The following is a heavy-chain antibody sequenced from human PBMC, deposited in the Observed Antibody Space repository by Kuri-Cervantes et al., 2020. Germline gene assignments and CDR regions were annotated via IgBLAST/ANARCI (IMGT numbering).Heavy chain of an antibody. CDR2: IWYDGSNK. D-gene: IGHD6-19*01. Sequence: GESLKISCAASGFTFSSYGMHWVRQAPGKGLEWVAVIWYDGSNKYYADSVKGRFTISRDNSKNTLYLQMNSLRAEDTAVYYCAREVGGGWYFGYYYGMDVWGQGTTVTVSS. J-gene: IGHJ6*02. CDR3: AREVGGGWYFGYYYGMDV. V-gene: IGHV3-33*08. CDR1: GFTFSSYG.